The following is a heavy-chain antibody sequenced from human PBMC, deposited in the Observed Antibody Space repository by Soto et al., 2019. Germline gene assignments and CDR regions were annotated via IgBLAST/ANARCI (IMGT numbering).Heavy chain of an antibody. CDR3: AGEESAGVSGGSCYCFDY. J-gene: IGHJ4*02. Sequence: SQTLSLTCTVSGGSISSGGYYWSWIRQHPGKGLEWIGGIYYSGSTYYNPSLKSRVTISVDTSKNQFSLKLSSVTAADTAVYYCAGEESAGVSGGSCYCFDYWGQGTLVTVSS. CDR1: GGSISSGGYY. CDR2: IYYSGST. V-gene: IGHV4-39*02. D-gene: IGHD2-15*01.